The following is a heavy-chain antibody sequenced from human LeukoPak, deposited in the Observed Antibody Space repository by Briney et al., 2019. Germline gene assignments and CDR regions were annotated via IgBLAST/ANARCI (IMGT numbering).Heavy chain of an antibody. CDR3: ARDERLLSFLK. CDR2: ISGSGGST. V-gene: IGHV3-23*01. CDR1: GFTFSSYG. D-gene: IGHD3-3*01. Sequence: GGSLRLSCAASGFTFSSYGMSWVRQAPGKGLEWVSAISGSGGSTYSAASVKGRFTISRDNSKNTLYLQMNSLRAEDTAIYYCARDERLLSFLKWGQGTLVTVSS. J-gene: IGHJ4*02.